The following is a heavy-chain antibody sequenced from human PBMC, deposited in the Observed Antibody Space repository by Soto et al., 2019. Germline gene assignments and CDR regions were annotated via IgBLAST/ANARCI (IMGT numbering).Heavy chain of an antibody. J-gene: IGHJ5*02. Sequence: SETLSLTCFVSGYSITAGGYCCVWIRHHPGKGLEWIGSFYSSGSIIYNPSLRSRVSISGDTSSNQFSMSLTSVTAADTARYYCARMYSSGSGWFNPWGQGTLVTVSS. CDR3: ARMYSSGSGWFNP. V-gene: IGHV4-39*07. CDR2: FYSSGSI. CDR1: GYSITAGGYC. D-gene: IGHD6-19*01.